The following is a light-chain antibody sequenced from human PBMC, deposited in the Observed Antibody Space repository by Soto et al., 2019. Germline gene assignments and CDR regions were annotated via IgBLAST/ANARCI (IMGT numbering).Light chain of an antibody. CDR2: GAS. V-gene: IGKV3-20*01. CDR3: QQYGSSPYT. Sequence: EIVLTQSPGTLSLSPGERATLSCRASQSVSSSYLAWYQQKPGQAPRLLIYGASSRATGIPDRFSGIGSGTDFTLTISRLEPEDYAVYYCQQYGSSPYTFGQGTKLKIK. CDR1: QSVSSSY. J-gene: IGKJ2*01.